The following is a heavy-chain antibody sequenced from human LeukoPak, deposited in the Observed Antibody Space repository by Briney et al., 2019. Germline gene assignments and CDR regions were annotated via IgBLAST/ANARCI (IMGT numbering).Heavy chain of an antibody. V-gene: IGHV3-21*01. CDR3: ARDKQPHPNYGMDV. Sequence: PGGSLRLSCAASGFTFSSYSMNWVRQAPGKGLEWVSSISSSSSYIYYADSVKGRFTISRDNAKNSLYLQMNSLRAEDTAEYYCARDKQPHPNYGMDVWGQGTTVTVSS. CDR2: ISSSSSYI. CDR1: GFTFSSYS. D-gene: IGHD6-13*01. J-gene: IGHJ6*02.